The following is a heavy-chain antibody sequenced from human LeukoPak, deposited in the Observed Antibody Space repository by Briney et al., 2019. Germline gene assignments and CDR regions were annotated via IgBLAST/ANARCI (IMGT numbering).Heavy chain of an antibody. D-gene: IGHD2-2*01. CDR2: ISGGASST. J-gene: IGHJ2*01. CDR3: AKTDKCTSSPGEESYWYFDL. Sequence: PGGCLRLSRAASVFTFSRYAMSWGRQAPGKGLVWVSGISGGASSTYYADSVKGRFTTSRDNSKKMLYLQMSSLRAEDTALYFCAKTDKCTSSPGEESYWYFDLWGRGTLVTVSS. V-gene: IGHV3-23*01. CDR1: VFTFSRYA.